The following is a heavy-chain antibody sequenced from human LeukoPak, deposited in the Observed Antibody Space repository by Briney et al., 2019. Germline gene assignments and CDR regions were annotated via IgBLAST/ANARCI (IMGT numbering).Heavy chain of an antibody. CDR1: GGSISSYY. V-gene: IGHV4-59*01. CDR2: IYYSGRT. J-gene: IGHJ4*02. Sequence: SETLSLTCTVSGGSISSYYWSWIRQPPGKGLEWIGYIYYSGRTNYNPSLKSRVTISVDTSKNQFSLKLSSVTAADTAVYYCARVGDGAYEDYWGQGTLVTVSS. CDR3: ARVGDGAYEDY. D-gene: IGHD3-16*01.